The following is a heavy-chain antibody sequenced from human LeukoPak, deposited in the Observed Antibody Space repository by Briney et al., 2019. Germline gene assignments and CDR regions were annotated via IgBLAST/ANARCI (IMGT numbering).Heavy chain of an antibody. Sequence: GGSLRLSCAASGFTFDDYGMSWVRQAPGKGLEWVSGINWNGGSTGYADSVKGRFTISRDNAKNSLYLQMNSLRAEDTALYYCARNSGSYYLLAFDIWGQGTMVTVSS. CDR3: ARNSGSYYLLAFDI. D-gene: IGHD1-26*01. CDR2: INWNGGST. CDR1: GFTFDDYG. J-gene: IGHJ3*02. V-gene: IGHV3-20*04.